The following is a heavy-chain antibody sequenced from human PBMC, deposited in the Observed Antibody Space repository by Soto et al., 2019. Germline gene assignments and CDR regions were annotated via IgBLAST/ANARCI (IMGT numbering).Heavy chain of an antibody. CDR1: GFTFNYYW. J-gene: IGHJ3*01. D-gene: IGHD2-21*02. CDR2: IHSDGSST. Sequence: EVQLVESEGGLVQRGGSLRLSCAASGFTFNYYWMHWVRQAPGQGLVWVSHIHSDGSSTTYADSVKGRITISRDNAKNSLYLQMNRLRAEDTAVYYCARGDKGGFDLWGQGPTVTVSS. V-gene: IGHV3-74*01. CDR3: ARGDKGGFDL.